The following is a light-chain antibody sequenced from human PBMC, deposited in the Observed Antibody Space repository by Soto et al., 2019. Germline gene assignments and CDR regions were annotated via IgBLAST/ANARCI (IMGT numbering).Light chain of an antibody. Sequence: EIVMTQSPATLSVSPGEGVTLSCRASQSVNSNLAWYQQKPGQAPRLLIYDAFTRATGVPARFSGNGSGPEFTLTISSLQSEDSAGYFCQQYSNWSPLTFGGGTKVEI. J-gene: IGKJ4*01. CDR1: QSVNSN. V-gene: IGKV3-15*01. CDR3: QQYSNWSPLT. CDR2: DAF.